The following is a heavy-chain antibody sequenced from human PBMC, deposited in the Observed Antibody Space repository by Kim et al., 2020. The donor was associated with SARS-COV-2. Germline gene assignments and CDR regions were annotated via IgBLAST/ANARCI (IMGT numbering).Heavy chain of an antibody. J-gene: IGHJ4*02. V-gene: IGHV4-34*01. CDR3: ARGRHSGSYRPRVGPHFHY. Sequence: SRVTISVDTSQNQFSLKLSSVTAADTAVYYCARGRHSGSYRPRVGPHFHYWGQGTLVTVSS. D-gene: IGHD1-26*01.